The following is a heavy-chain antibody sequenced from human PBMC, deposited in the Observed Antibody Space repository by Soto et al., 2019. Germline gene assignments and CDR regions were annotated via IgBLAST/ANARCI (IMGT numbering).Heavy chain of an antibody. CDR3: ASGWRYYYDSSGSGGFDP. CDR2: ILPIFGTA. J-gene: IGHJ5*02. Sequence: QVQLVQSGAEVKKPGSSVKVSCKASGGTFSSYAISWVRQAPGQALEWMGGILPIFGTANYAQTFQGRVTITADESTSTASRELSSLRSEDTAVYYCASGWRYYYDSSGSGGFDPWGQGTLVTVSS. V-gene: IGHV1-69*01. D-gene: IGHD3-22*01. CDR1: GGTFSSYA.